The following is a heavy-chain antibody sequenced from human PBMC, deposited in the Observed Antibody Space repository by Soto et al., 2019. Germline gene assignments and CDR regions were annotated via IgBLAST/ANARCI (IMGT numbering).Heavy chain of an antibody. J-gene: IGHJ6*02. V-gene: IGHV1-69*01. D-gene: IGHD2-2*01. Sequence: QVQLVQSGAEVKKPGSSVKVSCKASGGTFSSYAISWVRQAPGQGLEWMGGIIPISGTANYAQKVQGRVTITADESTSTAYMELSSLRSEDTAVYYCASSQGRSTSLEIYYYYYYGMDVWGQGTTVTVSS. CDR3: ASSQGRSTSLEIYYYYYYGMDV. CDR1: GGTFSSYA. CDR2: IIPISGTA.